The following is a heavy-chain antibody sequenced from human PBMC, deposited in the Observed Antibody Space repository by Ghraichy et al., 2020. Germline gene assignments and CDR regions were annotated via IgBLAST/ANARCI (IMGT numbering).Heavy chain of an antibody. CDR2: IRDSDEKT. J-gene: IGHJ3*02. V-gene: IGHV3-23*01. Sequence: GESLNISCAASGFTLSNYPMSWVRQAPGKGLEWVSTIRDSDEKTYYADSVGGRFTISRDTSKNPLYMQVNYLRAEDTAVYYCARSLIAAAGTGAFDIWGQGTVVTVSS. D-gene: IGHD6-13*01. CDR1: GFTLSNYP. CDR3: ARSLIAAAGTGAFDI.